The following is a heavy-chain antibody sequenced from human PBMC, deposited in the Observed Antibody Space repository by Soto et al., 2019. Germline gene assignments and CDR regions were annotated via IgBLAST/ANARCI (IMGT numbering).Heavy chain of an antibody. D-gene: IGHD1-7*01. CDR2: ISYDGSNK. J-gene: IGHJ6*02. CDR1: GFTFSSYA. V-gene: IGHV3-30-3*01. Sequence: QVQLVESGGGVVQPGRSLRLSCAASGFTFSSYAMHWVRQAPGKGLEWVAVISYDGSNKYYADSVKGRFTISRDNSKNTLYLQMNSLSAEDTAVYYCARDRITGTTGYYGMDVWGQGTTVTVSS. CDR3: ARDRITGTTGYYGMDV.